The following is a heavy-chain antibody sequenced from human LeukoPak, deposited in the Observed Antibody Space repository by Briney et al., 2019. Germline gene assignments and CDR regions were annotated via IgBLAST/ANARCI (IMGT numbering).Heavy chain of an antibody. J-gene: IGHJ4*02. D-gene: IGHD3-16*02. Sequence: PSETLSLTCTVSGGSISSYYWSWIQQPPGKGLEWIGYIYYSGSTNYNPSLKSRVTISVDTSKNQFSLKLSSVTAADTAVYYCARGRPLYDYVWGSYRYPWYFDYWGQGTLVTVSS. CDR3: ARGRPLYDYVWGSYRYPWYFDY. CDR2: IYYSGST. CDR1: GGSISSYY. V-gene: IGHV4-59*01.